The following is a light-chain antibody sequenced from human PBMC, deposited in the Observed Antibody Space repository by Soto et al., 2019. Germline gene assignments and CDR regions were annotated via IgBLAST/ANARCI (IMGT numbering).Light chain of an antibody. CDR2: GAS. CDR3: QQYNNWPPWT. Sequence: EIVMTQSPSTLSVSPLERSTLFCRASQSVSSNLAWYQQKPGQAPRLLIYGASTRATGIPARFSGSGSGTEFTLTISSLQSEDFAVYYCQQYNNWPPWTFGQGTKVDIK. V-gene: IGKV3-15*01. CDR1: QSVSSN. J-gene: IGKJ1*01.